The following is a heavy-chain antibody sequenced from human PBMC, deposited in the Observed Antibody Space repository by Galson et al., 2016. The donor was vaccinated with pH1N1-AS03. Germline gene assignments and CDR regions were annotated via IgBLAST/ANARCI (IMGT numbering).Heavy chain of an antibody. V-gene: IGHV3-13*01. Sequence: SLRLSCAASGFTVTRNDMHWVRQATGKGLEWVSIIAATGPTHYADSVKGRFTISREIPQNSLYLQMDSLRADDTAVYYCSILGYISVKHGLDVWGKGTTVTVSS. J-gene: IGHJ6*01. D-gene: IGHD5-12*01. CDR2: IAATGPT. CDR3: SILGYISVKHGLDV. CDR1: GFTVTRND.